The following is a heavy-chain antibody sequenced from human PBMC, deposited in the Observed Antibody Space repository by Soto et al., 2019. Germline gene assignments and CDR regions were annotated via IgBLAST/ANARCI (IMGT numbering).Heavy chain of an antibody. D-gene: IGHD2-2*01. CDR3: ARISSSLYYYYGMDV. CDR2: IDWDDDK. J-gene: IGHJ6*02. CDR1: GFSLSTSGMC. Sequence: SGPKLVNPTQTLTLTCTFSGFSLSTSGMCVSWIRQPPGKALEWLALIDWDDDKYYSTSLKTRLTISKDTSKNQVVLTMTNMDPVDTATYYCARISSSLYYYYGMDVWGQGTTVTVSS. V-gene: IGHV2-70*01.